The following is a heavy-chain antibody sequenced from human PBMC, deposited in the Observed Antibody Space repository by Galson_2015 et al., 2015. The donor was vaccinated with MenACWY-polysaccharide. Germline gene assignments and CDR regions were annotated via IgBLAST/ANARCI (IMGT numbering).Heavy chain of an antibody. V-gene: IGHV3-9*01. CDR2: ISWNSGSI. CDR1: GFTFDDYA. Sequence: SLRLSCAASGFTFDDYAMHWVRQAPGKGLEWVAGISWNSGSIGYADSVKGRFTISRDSAKNSLHLQMNSLRPGDTALYYCAKVSRHYTDYYYYGMDVWGQGTTVTVSS. D-gene: IGHD2-2*02. CDR3: AKVSRHYTDYYYYGMDV. J-gene: IGHJ6*02.